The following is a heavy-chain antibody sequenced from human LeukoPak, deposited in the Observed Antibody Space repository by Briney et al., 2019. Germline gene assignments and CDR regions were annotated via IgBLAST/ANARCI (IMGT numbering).Heavy chain of an antibody. Sequence: ASVKVSCKASGYTFTSYAMNWVRQAPGQGLEWMGWINTNTGNPTYAQGFTGRFVFSLDTSVSTAYLQISSLKAGDTAVYYCARARNSIAAAGALIYNFDYWGQGTLVTVSS. D-gene: IGHD6-13*01. J-gene: IGHJ4*02. CDR1: GYTFTSYA. CDR2: INTNTGNP. V-gene: IGHV7-4-1*02. CDR3: ARARNSIAAAGALIYNFDY.